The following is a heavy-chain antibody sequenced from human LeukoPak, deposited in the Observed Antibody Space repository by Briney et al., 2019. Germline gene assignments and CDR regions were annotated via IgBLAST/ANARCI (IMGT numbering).Heavy chain of an antibody. CDR1: GFAFSSYA. V-gene: IGHV3-23*01. Sequence: GGSLRLSCAASGFAFSSYAMAWVRQAPGKGLEWVSSLSISGGSPYYADSVKGRFTISRDNSKNTLNLQMNSLRVEDTAVYYCARDRYDSSGYDWFDPWGQGTLVTVSS. CDR3: ARDRYDSSGYDWFDP. CDR2: LSISGGSP. D-gene: IGHD3-22*01. J-gene: IGHJ5*02.